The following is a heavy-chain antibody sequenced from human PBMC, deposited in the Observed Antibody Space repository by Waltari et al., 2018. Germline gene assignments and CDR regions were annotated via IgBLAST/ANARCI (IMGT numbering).Heavy chain of an antibody. CDR1: GYSFTSYW. Sequence: EVQLVQSGAEVKKPGESLKISCKGSGYSFTSYWIGWVRQMPGKGLEWSGIIFPGDSDTRYLPSFQGQGTTSADKSIRTAYPQCSSRKASDTAMSYCARPGGIYGDPEWWVWFAPWGQGTLVTVSS. D-gene: IGHD4-17*01. V-gene: IGHV5-51*01. CDR2: IFPGDSDT. J-gene: IGHJ5*02. CDR3: ARPGGIYGDPEWWVWFAP.